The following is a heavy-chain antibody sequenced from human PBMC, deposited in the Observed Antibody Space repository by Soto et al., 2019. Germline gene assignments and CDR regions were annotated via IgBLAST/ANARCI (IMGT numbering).Heavy chain of an antibody. CDR3: ARDVPNYYGSGESNFDY. J-gene: IGHJ4*02. V-gene: IGHV1-46*01. Sequence: QVQLVQSGAEVKKPGASVKVSCKASGYTFTSHYMHWVRQAPGQGLEWMGIINPSGGSTSYAQKFQGRVTMTRDTSTSTVYMELSSLRSEDTAVYYCARDVPNYYGSGESNFDYWGQGTLVTVSS. CDR1: GYTFTSHY. CDR2: INPSGGST. D-gene: IGHD3-10*01.